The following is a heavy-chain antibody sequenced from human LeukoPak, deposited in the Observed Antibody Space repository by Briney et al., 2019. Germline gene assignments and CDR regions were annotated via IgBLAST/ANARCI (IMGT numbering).Heavy chain of an antibody. CDR1: GGSFSGYY. CDR2: INHSGST. V-gene: IGHV4-34*01. D-gene: IGHD3-3*01. J-gene: IGHJ6*03. CDR3: ARGNDFWYYYYMDV. Sequence: SETLSLTCAVYGGSFSGYYWSWIRQPPGKGLEWIGEINHSGSTNYNPSLKSRVTISVDTSKNQFSLKLSSVTAADTAVYYCARGNDFWYYYYMDVWGKGTTVTVSS.